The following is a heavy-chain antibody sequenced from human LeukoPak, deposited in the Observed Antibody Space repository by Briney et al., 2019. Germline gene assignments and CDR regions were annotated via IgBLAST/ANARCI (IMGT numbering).Heavy chain of an antibody. D-gene: IGHD4-17*01. CDR2: ISQDGGEK. J-gene: IGHJ4*02. CDR1: GFTFSSYW. V-gene: IGHV3-7*03. Sequence: PGGSLRLSCAASGFTFSSYWMSWVRQAPGKGLEWVSNISQDGGEKYYVDSVKGRFTISRDNAKNSLYLQMNSLRAEDTAVYYCARAFYGDYCDYWGQGTLVAVSS. CDR3: ARAFYGDYCDY.